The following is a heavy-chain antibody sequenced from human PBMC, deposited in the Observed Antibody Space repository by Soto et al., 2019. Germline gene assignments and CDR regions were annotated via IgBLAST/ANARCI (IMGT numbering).Heavy chain of an antibody. CDR3: ARHDDTTDY. CDR1: GGSLSSYY. CDR2: IYYSGST. V-gene: IGHV4-59*08. D-gene: IGHD3-9*01. Sequence: QVQLQESGPGLVKPSETLSLTCTVSGGSLSSYYWSWIRQPPGKGLEWIGYIYYSGSTNYNPSIKSRVPISVDTSKNQFSLKLSSVTAADTAVYYCARHDDTTDYWGQGTLVTVSS. J-gene: IGHJ4*02.